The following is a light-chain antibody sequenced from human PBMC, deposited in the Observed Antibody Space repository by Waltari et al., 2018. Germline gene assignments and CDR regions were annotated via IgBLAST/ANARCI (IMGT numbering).Light chain of an antibody. CDR1: QSVSSY. CDR2: EAS. CDR3: QHRIDWPHT. J-gene: IGKJ2*01. Sequence: EIVLPQSPATLSLSPGETATLSCRASQSVSSYLGWYQQKPGQAPRLLIYEASNRATGIPARFSGSGSGTDFTLTISSLEPEDFAVYYCQHRIDWPHTFGQGTKLEIK. V-gene: IGKV3-11*01.